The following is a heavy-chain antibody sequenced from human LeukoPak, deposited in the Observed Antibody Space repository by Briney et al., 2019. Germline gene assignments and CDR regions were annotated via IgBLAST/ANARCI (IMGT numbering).Heavy chain of an antibody. CDR2: VNCNGGST. Sequence: GGSLRLSCAASGFTFDDYGMSWVRQAPGKGLVWVSGVNCNGGSTGYADSVKGRFTISRDNAKNSLYLQMNSLRAEATSLYYCARAAPKKLLWFGELAPRDYWGQGTLVTVSS. J-gene: IGHJ4*02. CDR1: GFTFDDYG. D-gene: IGHD3-10*01. V-gene: IGHV3-20*04. CDR3: ARAAPKKLLWFGELAPRDY.